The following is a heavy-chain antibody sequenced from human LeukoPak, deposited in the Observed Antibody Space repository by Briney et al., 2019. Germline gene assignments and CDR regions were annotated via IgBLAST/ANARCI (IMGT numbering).Heavy chain of an antibody. V-gene: IGHV4-39*07. J-gene: IGHJ4*02. D-gene: IGHD3-22*01. CDR2: IYHSGST. CDR3: ARAGETYYYDSSGYYYHRTFFDY. CDR1: GGSISSSSYY. Sequence: PSETLSLTCTVSGGSISSSSYYWGWIRQPPGKGLEWIGSIYHSGSTYYNPSLKSRVTISVDTSKNQFSLKLSSVTAADTAVYYCARAGETYYYDSSGYYYHRTFFDYWGQGTLVTVSS.